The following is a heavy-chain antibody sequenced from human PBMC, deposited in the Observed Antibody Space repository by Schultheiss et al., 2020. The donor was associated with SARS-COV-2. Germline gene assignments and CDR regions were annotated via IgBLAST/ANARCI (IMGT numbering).Heavy chain of an antibody. V-gene: IGHV4-39*07. Sequence: SQTLSLTCTVSGGSISSSSYYWGWIRQPPGKGLEWIGSIYYSGSTYYNPSLKSRVTISVDTSKNQFSLKLSSVTAADTAVYYCARVRVTAMAHEFDYWGQGTLVTVSS. J-gene: IGHJ4*02. CDR2: IYYSGST. CDR1: GGSISSSSYY. CDR3: ARVRVTAMAHEFDY. D-gene: IGHD5-18*01.